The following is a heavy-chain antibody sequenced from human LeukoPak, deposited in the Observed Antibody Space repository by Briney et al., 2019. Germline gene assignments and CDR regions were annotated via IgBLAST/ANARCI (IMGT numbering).Heavy chain of an antibody. D-gene: IGHD3-10*01. CDR2: IYYNGST. Sequence: SGTLALTCTVSGGSISSGGYCWSWIRQHPGKGLEWIGYIYYNGSTYYNPSLKSRVTISVDTSKNQFSLKLSSVTAADTAVYYCARLAMVRGVIINPALDYWGQGNLVTVSS. J-gene: IGHJ4*02. CDR1: GGSISSGGYC. CDR3: ARLAMVRGVIINPALDY. V-gene: IGHV4-31*03.